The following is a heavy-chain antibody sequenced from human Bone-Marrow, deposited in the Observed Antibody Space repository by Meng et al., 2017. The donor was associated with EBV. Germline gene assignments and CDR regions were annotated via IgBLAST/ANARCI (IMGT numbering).Heavy chain of an antibody. D-gene: IGHD6-19*01. CDR3: ARGGAVAGTFDY. V-gene: IGHV4-30-4*01. CDR1: CASCSSGGYY. Sequence: VRLQQSGPGLVKSSQTLSLTCAVSCASCSSGGYYWSWIRQPPGKGMEWIGYIYYNGSTFYNPSLKSRLTISVDTSKNKFSLKLSSVTAADTAFYYCARGGAVAGTFDYWGQGTLVTVSS. CDR2: IYYNGST. J-gene: IGHJ4*02.